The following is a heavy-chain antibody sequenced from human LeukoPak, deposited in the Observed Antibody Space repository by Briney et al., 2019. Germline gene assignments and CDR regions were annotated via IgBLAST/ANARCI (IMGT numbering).Heavy chain of an antibody. V-gene: IGHV1-2*02. Sequence: GASVKVSCKASGYTFTGYYMHWVRQAPGQGLEWMGWINPNSGVTNSAQKFQGRVTMTRDTSISTAYMELSRLRSDDTAVYYCASGDNILTTYYDFYFDYWGQGTLVTVSS. CDR2: INPNSGVT. CDR3: ASGDNILTTYYDFYFDY. D-gene: IGHD3-9*01. J-gene: IGHJ4*02. CDR1: GYTFTGYY.